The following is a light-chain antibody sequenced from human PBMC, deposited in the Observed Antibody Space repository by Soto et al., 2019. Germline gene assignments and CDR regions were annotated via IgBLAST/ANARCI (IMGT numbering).Light chain of an antibody. CDR2: DAS. Sequence: DVQMTQSPSSLSASVGDSLTLTCRASQTVTSYLNWYQQKPGKAPNLIIYDASALKRGVPPRFSGSGSGTEFTLTISSLQPDDVATYYCQQYDSFSVTFGQGTKVDIK. CDR1: QTVTSY. J-gene: IGKJ1*01. V-gene: IGKV1-5*01. CDR3: QQYDSFSVT.